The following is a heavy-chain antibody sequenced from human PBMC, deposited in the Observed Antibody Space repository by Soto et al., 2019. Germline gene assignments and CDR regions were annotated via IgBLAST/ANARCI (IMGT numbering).Heavy chain of an antibody. CDR2: VNPSGGHT. V-gene: IGHV1-46*01. CDR1: GDTFTDYY. D-gene: IGHD2-21*02. CDR3: ARGGHVVVVTAALDF. J-gene: IGHJ4*02. Sequence: QVQLVQSGAEVKKPGASVKVSCKASGDTFTDYYIHWVRQAPGQGLEWMGTVNPSGGHTTYAQHFLGRMTMRRDTSTSTLYVELTSLTSEDSAVYYCARGGHVVVVTAALDFWGQGPLVTVSS.